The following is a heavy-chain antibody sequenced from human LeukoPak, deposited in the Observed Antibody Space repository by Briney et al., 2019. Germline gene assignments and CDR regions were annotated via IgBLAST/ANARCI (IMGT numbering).Heavy chain of an antibody. CDR3: AKDLTIAAAGTSLDY. CDR2: IGYDGSNK. V-gene: IGHV3-30*02. CDR1: GFTFSSYG. Sequence: GGSLRLSCATSGFTFSSYGMHWVRQAPGKGLEWVAFIGYDGSNKYYADSVKGRFTISRDNSKNTLYLQMNSLRAEDTAVYYCAKDLTIAAAGTSLDYWGQGTLLTVSS. D-gene: IGHD6-13*01. J-gene: IGHJ4*02.